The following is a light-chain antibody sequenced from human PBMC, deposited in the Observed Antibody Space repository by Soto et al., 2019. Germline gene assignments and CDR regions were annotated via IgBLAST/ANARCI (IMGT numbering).Light chain of an antibody. CDR1: GSDVGAYRY. V-gene: IGLV2-14*01. J-gene: IGLJ1*01. CDR3: DSYTSSSSYA. Sequence: QSVLTQPASVSGSPGQSNTISCTGTGSDVGAYRYVSWYQQHPGQAPKLIIYDVSNRPSGVSDRFSGSKSGNTASLTISGLQSEDEADYYCDSYTSSSSYAFGTGTKVTVL. CDR2: DVS.